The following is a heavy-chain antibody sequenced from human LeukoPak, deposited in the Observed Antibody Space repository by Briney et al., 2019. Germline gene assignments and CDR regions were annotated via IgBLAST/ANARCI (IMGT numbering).Heavy chain of an antibody. D-gene: IGHD2-2*01. CDR3: TKDDDSTSYYFDY. CDR1: GFTFSSYW. V-gene: IGHV3-74*01. J-gene: IGHJ4*02. CDR2: INSDGSTT. Sequence: GGSLRLSCAASGFTFSSYWMYWVRQAPGKGLVWGSRINSDGSTTSYADSVKGRFTISRDNAKNTLYLQMNSLRAEDTAVYYCTKDDDSTSYYFDYWGQGTLVTVSS.